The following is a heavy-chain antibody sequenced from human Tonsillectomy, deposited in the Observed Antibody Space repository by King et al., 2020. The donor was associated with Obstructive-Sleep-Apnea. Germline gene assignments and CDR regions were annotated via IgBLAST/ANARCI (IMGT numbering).Heavy chain of an antibody. V-gene: IGHV3-30*02. CDR2: IRYDGGNK. CDR3: AKDVGKWLVRAGSHYGMDV. D-gene: IGHD6-19*01. CDR1: GFTFSYYG. J-gene: IGHJ6*02. Sequence: VQLVESGGGVVQPGGSLRLSCVVSGFTFSYYGMHWVRQAPGKGLEWVTFIRYDGGNKYYAESVKGRFTISRDNSKNTLYLQLNSLRAEDTAIYYCAKDVGKWLVRAGSHYGMDVWVQGTTVTVSS.